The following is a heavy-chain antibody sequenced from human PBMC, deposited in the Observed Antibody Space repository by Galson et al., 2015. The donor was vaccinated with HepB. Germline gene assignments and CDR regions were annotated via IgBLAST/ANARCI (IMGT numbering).Heavy chain of an antibody. J-gene: IGHJ4*02. V-gene: IGHV1-2*02. CDR3: ARDQSLGLYTYGPHLPGY. Sequence: SVKVSCKAYGYTFTGYYMYWVRQAPGQGLEWMGWINPNNGGTNYAQKFQGRVTMTRDTSISTAYMELSRLRSDDTAVYYCARDQSLGLYTYGPHLPGYWGQGTLVTVSS. CDR2: INPNNGGT. D-gene: IGHD5-18*01. CDR1: GYTFTGYY.